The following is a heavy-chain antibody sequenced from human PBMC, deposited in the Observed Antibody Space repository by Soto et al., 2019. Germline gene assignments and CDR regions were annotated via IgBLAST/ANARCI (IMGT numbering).Heavy chain of an antibody. D-gene: IGHD3-3*01. V-gene: IGHV3-23*01. J-gene: IGHJ4*02. CDR3: AKDRRRYYDFWSGYLTFDY. Sequence: GSLRLSCAASGFTFSSYAMSWVRQAPGKGLEWVSAISGSGGSTYYADSVKGRFTISRDNSKNTLYLQMNSLRAEDTAVYYCAKDRRRYYDFWSGYLTFDYWGQGTLVTVSS. CDR1: GFTFSSYA. CDR2: ISGSGGST.